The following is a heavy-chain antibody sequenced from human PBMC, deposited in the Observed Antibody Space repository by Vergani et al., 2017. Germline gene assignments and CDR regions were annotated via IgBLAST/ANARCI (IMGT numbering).Heavy chain of an antibody. Sequence: QFQLVQSGAEMKNPGSSLKAPCKPPGGPFSSYTISWVRQAPGQGLEWMGRIIPILGIANYAQKFQGRVPITADKSTSTAYMELSSLRSEDTAVYYCAREVGVAATEAVGWFDPWGEGTVVTVSS. CDR2: IIPILGIA. CDR3: AREVGVAATEAVGWFDP. J-gene: IGHJ5*02. CDR1: GGPFSSYT. D-gene: IGHD2-15*01. V-gene: IGHV1-69*08.